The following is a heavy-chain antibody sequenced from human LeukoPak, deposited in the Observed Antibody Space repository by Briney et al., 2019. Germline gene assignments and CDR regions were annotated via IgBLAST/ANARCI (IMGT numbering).Heavy chain of an antibody. CDR3: AKSSPPYYHDSSRRQDY. CDR1: GFTFSSYA. CDR2: ISGSGGST. J-gene: IGHJ4*02. Sequence: GGSLRLSCAASGFTFSSYAMSWVRQAPGKGLEWVSAISGSGGSTYYADSVKGRFTISRDNSKNTLYLQMNSLRAEDTAVYYCAKSSPPYYHDSSRRQDYWGQGTLVTVSS. V-gene: IGHV3-23*01. D-gene: IGHD3-22*01.